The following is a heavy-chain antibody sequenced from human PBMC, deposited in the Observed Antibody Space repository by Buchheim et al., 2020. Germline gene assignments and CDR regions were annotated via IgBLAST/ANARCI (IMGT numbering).Heavy chain of an antibody. Sequence: EVQLVESGGGLVEPGGSLRLSCAASGFTFSNYEMHWVRQVIGKGLEWVSTIGVGGDTYYPGSVKGRFTIFRENAKNTLYLQMNSLRAGDTAVYCCSRGAGELELRAMDVWGQGTT. J-gene: IGHJ6*02. CDR1: GFTFSNYE. CDR2: IGVGGDT. D-gene: IGHD1-7*01. CDR3: SRGAGELELRAMDV. V-gene: IGHV3-13*04.